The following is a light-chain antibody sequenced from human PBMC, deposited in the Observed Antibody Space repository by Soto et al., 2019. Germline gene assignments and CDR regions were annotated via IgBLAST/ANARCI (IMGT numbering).Light chain of an antibody. V-gene: IGKV1-5*03. J-gene: IGKJ1*01. CDR2: KAS. Sequence: DIQMTQSPSTLSASVGDRVTITCRASQSISTWLAWYQQKPGKAPKLLIYKASSLESGVPSRFSGSGSGTDFTLTISSLHPDDFAVYYCQQYNSHSTFGQGTKGDIK. CDR3: QQYNSHST. CDR1: QSISTW.